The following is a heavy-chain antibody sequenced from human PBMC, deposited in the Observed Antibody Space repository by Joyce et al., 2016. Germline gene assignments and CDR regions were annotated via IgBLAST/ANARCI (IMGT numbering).Heavy chain of an antibody. Sequence: QVQLVQSGAEGRKPGVSVTISCKTSGYTFTNYAMHWVRQAPGQRLEWMGWISGGNGNTKYSEKFQGRVTISRDTSSKTAYLELSSLTSEDTAVYYCARGSVAANDYWGQGTLVTVSS. CDR2: ISGGNGNT. CDR3: ARGSVAANDY. CDR1: GYTFTNYA. J-gene: IGHJ4*02. D-gene: IGHD6-19*01. V-gene: IGHV1-3*01.